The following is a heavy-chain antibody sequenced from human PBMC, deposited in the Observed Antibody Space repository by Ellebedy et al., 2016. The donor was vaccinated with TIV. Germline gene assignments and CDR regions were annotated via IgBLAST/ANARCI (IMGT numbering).Heavy chain of an antibody. V-gene: IGHV3-30*03. Sequence: GGSLRLSCAASGFTFSSYGMHWVRQAPGKGLEWVAVISYDGSNKYYADSVKGRFTISRDHSKNSLYLQMNSLRAEDTAVYYCATYTAPYWGRGTLVTVSS. J-gene: IGHJ4*02. CDR1: GFTFSSYG. CDR3: ATYTAPY. CDR2: ISYDGSNK. D-gene: IGHD3-16*01.